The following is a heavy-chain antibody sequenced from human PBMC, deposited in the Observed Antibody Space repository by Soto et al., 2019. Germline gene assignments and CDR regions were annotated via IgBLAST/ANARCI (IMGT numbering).Heavy chain of an antibody. Sequence: QLQLQESGPGLVKPSETLSLTCTVSGGSISSSSYYWGWIRQPPGKGLEWIGSIYYSGSTYYNPSLKSRVTISVDTSKNQFSLKLSSVTAADTAVYYCATPYGDYVIKDAFDIWGQGTMVTVSS. CDR2: IYYSGST. CDR1: GGSISSSSYY. J-gene: IGHJ3*02. CDR3: ATPYGDYVIKDAFDI. D-gene: IGHD4-17*01. V-gene: IGHV4-39*01.